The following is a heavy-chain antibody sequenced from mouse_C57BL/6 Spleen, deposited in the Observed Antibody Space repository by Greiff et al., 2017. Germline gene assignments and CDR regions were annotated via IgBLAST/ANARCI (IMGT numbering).Heavy chain of an antibody. D-gene: IGHD3-2*02. Sequence: VQLQQSGPELVKPGASVKISCKASGYSFTGYYMNWVKQSPEKSLEWIGEINPSTGGTTYNQTFKAKATLTVDKSSSTAYMQLKSLTSEDSAVYYCARRPGTAQATNAMDYWGQGTSVTVSS. CDR3: ARRPGTAQATNAMDY. V-gene: IGHV1-42*01. J-gene: IGHJ4*01. CDR2: INPSTGGT. CDR1: GYSFTGYY.